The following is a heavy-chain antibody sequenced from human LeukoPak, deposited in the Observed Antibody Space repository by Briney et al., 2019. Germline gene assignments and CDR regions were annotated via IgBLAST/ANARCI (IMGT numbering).Heavy chain of an antibody. CDR3: ARPNKYSSSWEPFDY. J-gene: IGHJ4*02. CDR1: GGTFSSYA. V-gene: IGHV1-69*01. Sequence: ASVKVSCKASGGTFSSYAISWVRQAPGQGLEWMGGIIPIFGTANYAQKFQGRVTITADESTSTAYMELSSLRSEDTAVYYCARPNKYSSSWEPFDYWGQGTLVTVSS. CDR2: IIPIFGTA. D-gene: IGHD6-13*01.